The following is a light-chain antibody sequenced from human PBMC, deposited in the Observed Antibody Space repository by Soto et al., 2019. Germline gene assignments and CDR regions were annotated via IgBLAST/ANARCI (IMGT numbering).Light chain of an antibody. CDR2: RAS. Sequence: EIVLTQSPGTLSLSPGERATLSCRASQSVSSDYLAWYQQKPGQTPKVLIYRASSRATGIPDRFSGSGSGTDFTLTISRLEPEDFAVYYCQQYHNWPITFGQGTRLEI. J-gene: IGKJ5*01. CDR3: QQYHNWPIT. V-gene: IGKV3-20*01. CDR1: QSVSSDY.